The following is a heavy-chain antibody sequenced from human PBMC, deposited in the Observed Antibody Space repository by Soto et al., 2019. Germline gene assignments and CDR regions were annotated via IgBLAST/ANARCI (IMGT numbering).Heavy chain of an antibody. CDR1: GFTFSDYY. J-gene: IGHJ3*02. V-gene: IGHV3-11*01. Sequence: TGGSLRLSCAAFGFTFSDYYMSWIRQAPGKGLEWVSYISSSGSTIYYADSAKGRFAISRDNAKNSLYLQMNSLRAEDTAVYYCARGATVPHVGAFDIWGQGTMVTVSS. CDR3: ARGATVPHVGAFDI. D-gene: IGHD4-17*01. CDR2: ISSSGSTI.